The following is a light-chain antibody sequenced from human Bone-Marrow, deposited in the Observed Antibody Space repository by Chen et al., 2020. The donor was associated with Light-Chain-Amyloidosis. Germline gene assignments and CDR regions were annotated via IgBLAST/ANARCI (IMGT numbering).Light chain of an antibody. CDR1: DLPTKY. CDR3: QSADSSGTYEVI. Sequence: SHELTQPPSVSVPPGQTARITCSGDDLPTKYAYWYQQKPGQAPVLVIHRDTERPSGISERFSGSSSGTTATLTISGVQAEDEADYHCQSADSSGTYEVIFGGGTKLTVL. J-gene: IGLJ2*01. V-gene: IGLV3-25*03. CDR2: RDT.